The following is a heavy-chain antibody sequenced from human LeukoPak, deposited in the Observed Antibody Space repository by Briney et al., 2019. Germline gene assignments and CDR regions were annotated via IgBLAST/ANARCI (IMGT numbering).Heavy chain of an antibody. CDR2: FNHSEST. CDR1: GGSFSGYY. V-gene: IGHV4-34*01. J-gene: IGHJ3*02. Sequence: SETLSLTCAVYGGSFSGYYWSWIRQPPGKVLEWIGEFNHSESTNYNPSLKSRVTISVDTSKNQFSLKLSSVTAADTAVYYCARLGVAASGSDAFDIWGQGTMVTVSS. D-gene: IGHD6-13*01. CDR3: ARLGVAASGSDAFDI.